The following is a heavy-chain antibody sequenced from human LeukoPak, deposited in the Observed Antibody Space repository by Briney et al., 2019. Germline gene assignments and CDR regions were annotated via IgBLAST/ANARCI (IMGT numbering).Heavy chain of an antibody. V-gene: IGHV1-69*05. D-gene: IGHD3-10*01. J-gene: IGHJ6*03. CDR1: GGTFSSYG. Sequence: SVEVSCKASGGTFSSYGISWVRQAPGQGLEWMGRIIPIFDTANYAQKFQGRVTITTDESTSTAYMELSSLRSEDTAVYYCAFGLGYYYYMDVWGKGATVTVSS. CDR2: IIPIFDTA. CDR3: AFGLGYYYYMDV.